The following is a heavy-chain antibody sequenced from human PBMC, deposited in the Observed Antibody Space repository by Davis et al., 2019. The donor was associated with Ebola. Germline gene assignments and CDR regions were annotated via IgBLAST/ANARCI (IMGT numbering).Heavy chain of an antibody. CDR2: IIPIFGTA. V-gene: IGHV1-69*06. D-gene: IGHD3-22*01. CDR1: GGTFSSYA. Sequence: SVKVSCKASGGTFSSYAISWVRQAPGQGLEWMGGIIPIFGTANYAQKFQGRVTITADKSTSTASLELCSLRSEDTAVYYCASGRGTMIVVVIRDYYYYGMDVWGQGTTVTVSS. J-gene: IGHJ6*02. CDR3: ASGRGTMIVVVIRDYYYYGMDV.